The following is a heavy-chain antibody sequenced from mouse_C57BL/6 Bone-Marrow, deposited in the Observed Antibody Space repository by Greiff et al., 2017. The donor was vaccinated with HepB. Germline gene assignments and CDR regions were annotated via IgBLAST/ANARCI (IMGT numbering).Heavy chain of an antibody. CDR1: GYSITSGYY. Sequence: EVKVEESGPGLVKPSQSLSLTCSVTGYSITSGYYWNWIRQFPGNKLEWMGYISYDGSNNYNPSLKNRISITRDTSKNQFFLKLNSVTTEDTATYYCARGYYSYYAMDYWGQGTSVTVSS. J-gene: IGHJ4*01. D-gene: IGHD2-3*01. CDR3: ARGYYSYYAMDY. V-gene: IGHV3-6*01. CDR2: ISYDGSN.